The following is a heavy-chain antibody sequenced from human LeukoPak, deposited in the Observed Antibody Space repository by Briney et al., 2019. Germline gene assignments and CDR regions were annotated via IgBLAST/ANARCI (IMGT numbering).Heavy chain of an antibody. D-gene: IGHD5-18*01. Sequence: GGSLRLSCAAAGFTFNNYAMSWVRQAPGKGLKWVSGISSGGSTYYADSVKGRFTISRDNSKNTLYLQMNSLRAEDTAVYYCAKILDTAMVHFDYWGQGTLVTVSS. J-gene: IGHJ4*02. CDR2: ISSGGST. V-gene: IGHV3-23*01. CDR3: AKILDTAMVHFDY. CDR1: GFTFNNYA.